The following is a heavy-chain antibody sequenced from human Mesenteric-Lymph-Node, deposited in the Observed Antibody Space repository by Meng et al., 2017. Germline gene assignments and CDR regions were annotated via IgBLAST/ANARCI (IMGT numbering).Heavy chain of an antibody. D-gene: IGHD5-18*01. CDR3: ARGNSWVDTAMDQPPYYYYYGMDV. J-gene: IGHJ6*02. CDR1: GFTFADYG. Sequence: GGSLRLSCAASGFTFADYGMSWVRQDPGKGLEWVSGINWNGGSTGYADSVKGRFTISRDNAKNSLYLQMNSLRAEDTALYYCARGNSWVDTAMDQPPYYYYYGMDVWGQGTTVTVSS. V-gene: IGHV3-20*04. CDR2: INWNGGST.